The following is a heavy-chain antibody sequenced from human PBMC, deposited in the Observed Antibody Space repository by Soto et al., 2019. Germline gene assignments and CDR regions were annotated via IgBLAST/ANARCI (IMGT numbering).Heavy chain of an antibody. J-gene: IGHJ4*02. D-gene: IGHD3-9*01. CDR2: IYPGNSDT. V-gene: IGHV5-51*01. Sequence: PGESLKISWKGSGYNFANYWIGWVRQMPGKGLEWMGIIYPGNSDTRYSPSFQGQVTISADTSISTAYLEWSSLKASDTAIYYCARHVYYDVLKKNYWGQGTLVTVSS. CDR3: ARHVYYDVLKKNY. CDR1: GYNFANYW.